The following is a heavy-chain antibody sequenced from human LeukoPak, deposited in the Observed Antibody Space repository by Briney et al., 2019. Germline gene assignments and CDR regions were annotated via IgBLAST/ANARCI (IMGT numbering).Heavy chain of an antibody. Sequence: PGGSLRLSCAASGFTFSSYWMSWVRQAPGEGLEWVANIKQDGSEKYYVDSVKGRFTISRDNAKNSLYLQMNSLRAEDTAVYYCAREAPGWYSSSWFDYWGQGTLVTVSS. V-gene: IGHV3-7*03. D-gene: IGHD6-13*01. CDR2: IKQDGSEK. CDR3: AREAPGWYSSSWFDY. J-gene: IGHJ4*02. CDR1: GFTFSSYW.